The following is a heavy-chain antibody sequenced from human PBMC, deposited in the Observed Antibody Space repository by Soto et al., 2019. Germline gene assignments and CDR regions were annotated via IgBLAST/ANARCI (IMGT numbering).Heavy chain of an antibody. Sequence: QVQLVQSGAEVKKPGSSVKVSCKASGGTFSSYAISWVRQAPGQGLEWMGGIISIFGTENYAQKFQGRVTITPDESASTAYRELRSLRSEATAVYYWARDGYYYDSSGYYYYFEYWCQGNLVTVSS. D-gene: IGHD3-22*01. CDR1: GGTFSSYA. V-gene: IGHV1-69*05. CDR3: ARDGYYYDSSGYYYYFEY. CDR2: IISIFGTE. J-gene: IGHJ4*02.